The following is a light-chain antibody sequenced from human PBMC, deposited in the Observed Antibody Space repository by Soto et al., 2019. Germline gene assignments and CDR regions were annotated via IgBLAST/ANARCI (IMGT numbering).Light chain of an antibody. Sequence: QSVLTQPPSASGSPGQSVTLSCTGTSSDVGGYNYVSWYQQHPGKAPKLMIYEVSKRPSGVPDRFSGSKSGNTASLTVSGLQAADEADYYCSSFAGSNTFVVFGGGTKVTVL. J-gene: IGLJ2*01. CDR2: EVS. CDR3: SSFAGSNTFVV. V-gene: IGLV2-8*01. CDR1: SSDVGGYNY.